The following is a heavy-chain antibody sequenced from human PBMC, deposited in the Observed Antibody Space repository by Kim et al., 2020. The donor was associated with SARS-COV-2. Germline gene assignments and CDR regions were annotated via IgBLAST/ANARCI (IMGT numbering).Heavy chain of an antibody. J-gene: IGHJ4*02. D-gene: IGHD1-26*01. V-gene: IGHV4-34*01. CDR3: ARDRRAGATVVGY. Sequence: NPSLKSRVTISVDTSKNQFSLKLSSVTAADTAVYYCARDRRAGATVVGYWGQGTLVTVSS.